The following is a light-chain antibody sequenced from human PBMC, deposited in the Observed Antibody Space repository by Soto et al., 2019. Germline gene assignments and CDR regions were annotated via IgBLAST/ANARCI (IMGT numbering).Light chain of an antibody. CDR2: TNN. V-gene: IGLV1-44*01. J-gene: IGLJ1*01. Sequence: QPVLTQPPSASGTPGQRVSISCSGSSTNIGRNSISWYQNLPGTAPKLLIYTNNQRPSGVPARFSGSKSGTSASLAISGLQSEDEADYYCCLYIGATTYVFGTGTKLTVL. CDR1: STNIGRNS. CDR3: CLYIGATTYV.